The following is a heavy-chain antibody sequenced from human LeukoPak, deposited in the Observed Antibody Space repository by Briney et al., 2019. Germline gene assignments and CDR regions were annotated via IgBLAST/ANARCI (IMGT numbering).Heavy chain of an antibody. CDR3: ARSISDMITFGEINWFDP. CDR2: IYYSGST. CDR1: GGSISSYY. Sequence: SETLSLTCTVSGGSISSYYWGWIRQPPGKGLERIGSIYYSGSTYYNPSLKSRVTISVDTSKNQFSLKLSSVTAADTAVYYCARSISDMITFGEINWFDPWGQGTLVTVSS. J-gene: IGHJ5*02. V-gene: IGHV4-39*01. D-gene: IGHD3-16*01.